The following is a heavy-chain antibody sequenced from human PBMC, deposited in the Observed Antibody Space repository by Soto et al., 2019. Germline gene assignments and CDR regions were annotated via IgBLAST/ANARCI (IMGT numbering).Heavy chain of an antibody. D-gene: IGHD5-18*01. CDR2: IRGKAYGGTT. V-gene: IGHV3-49*03. Sequence: GGSLRLSCTTSGFTFGDYAMSWFRQAPGKGLEWVGFIRGKAYGGTTDYAASVKGRFTISRDDSKFIAYLQMNSLKTEDTAVYYCTRGAYNGYSYGPADSWGQGTLVTVSS. J-gene: IGHJ4*02. CDR3: TRGAYNGYSYGPADS. CDR1: GFTFGDYA.